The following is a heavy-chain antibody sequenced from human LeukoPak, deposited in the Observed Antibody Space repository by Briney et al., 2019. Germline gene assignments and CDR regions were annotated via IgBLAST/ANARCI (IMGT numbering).Heavy chain of an antibody. CDR2: FDPEDGET. Sequence: ASVEVSCKVSGYTLTELSMHWVRQAPGKGLEWMGGFDPEDGETIYAQKFQGRVTMTEDTSTDTAYMELSSLRPEDTAVYYCARDISMIRGIMSPFDYWGQGTLVTVSS. V-gene: IGHV1-24*01. D-gene: IGHD3-10*01. CDR3: ARDISMIRGIMSPFDY. CDR1: GYTLTELS. J-gene: IGHJ4*02.